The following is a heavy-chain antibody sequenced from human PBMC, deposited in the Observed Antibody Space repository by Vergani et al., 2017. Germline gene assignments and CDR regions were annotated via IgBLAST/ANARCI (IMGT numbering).Heavy chain of an antibody. D-gene: IGHD4-11*01. CDR3: ARSLQSNYYYYYMDV. CDR1: GFTFDDYA. Sequence: EVQLVESGGGLVQPGRSLRLSCAASGFTFDDYAMHWVRQAPGKGLEWVSGISWNSGSIGYADSVKGRFTISRDNAKNSLYLQMNSLRAEDTALYYCARSLQSNYYYYYMDVWGKGP. J-gene: IGHJ6*03. V-gene: IGHV3-9*01. CDR2: ISWNSGSI.